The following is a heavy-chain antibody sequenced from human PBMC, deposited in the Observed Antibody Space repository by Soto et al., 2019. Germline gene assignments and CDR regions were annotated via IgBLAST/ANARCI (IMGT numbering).Heavy chain of an antibody. CDR2: FDPEDGET. D-gene: IGHD6-25*01. CDR3: ATGSMQRLVGVRLAFDY. V-gene: IGHV1-24*01. Sequence: ASVKLSCKVSGYTLTELSMHWVRQAPGKGLEWMGGFDPEDGETIYAQKFQGRVTMTEDTSTDTAYMELSSLRSEDTAVYYCATGSMQRLVGVRLAFDYWGQGTLVTVSS. CDR1: GYTLTELS. J-gene: IGHJ4*02.